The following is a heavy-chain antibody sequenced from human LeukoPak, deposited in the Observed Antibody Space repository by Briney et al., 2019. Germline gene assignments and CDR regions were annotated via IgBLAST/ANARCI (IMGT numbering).Heavy chain of an antibody. CDR1: GGSIRSSSYY. CDR3: ARHRVAAADDAFEI. Sequence: SETLSLTCTVSGGSIRSSSYYWGWVRQPPGKGLEWIGTIFYSGSTYHNPSLKSRVTISVDTSKNLFSLNLSSVTAADTAIYYCARHRVAAADDAFEIWGQGTMVTVSS. CDR2: IFYSGST. V-gene: IGHV4-39*01. D-gene: IGHD6-13*01. J-gene: IGHJ3*02.